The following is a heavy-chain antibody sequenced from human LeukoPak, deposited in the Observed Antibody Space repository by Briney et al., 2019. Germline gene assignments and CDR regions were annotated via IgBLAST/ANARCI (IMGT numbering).Heavy chain of an antibody. Sequence: GGSLRLSCAASGFTFSSYAMSWVRQAPGKGLEWVAVISYDGSNKYYADSVKGRFTISRDNSKNTLYLQMNSLRAEDTAVYYCARDSKRNATYYYYYGMDVWGQGTTVTVSS. CDR3: ARDSKRNATYYYYYGMDV. CDR2: ISYDGSNK. V-gene: IGHV3-30-3*01. D-gene: IGHD1-1*01. J-gene: IGHJ6*02. CDR1: GFTFSSYA.